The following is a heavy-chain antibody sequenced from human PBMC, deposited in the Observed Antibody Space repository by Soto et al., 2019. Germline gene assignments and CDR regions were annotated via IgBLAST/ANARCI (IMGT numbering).Heavy chain of an antibody. CDR2: IIPMFGTA. CDR3: ASGIQLWLRRINNGYSG. J-gene: IGHJ4*02. Sequence: QVQLVQSGAEVKKPESSVKVSCKAPGGTFSTYAISWVRQAPGQGLEWMGGIIPMFGTANYAQRFQDRVTISADQTTNPGHKEPNRLRTGDTAVYFCASGIQLWLRRINNGYSGWGQGTLVTVSS. D-gene: IGHD5-18*01. V-gene: IGHV1-69*12. CDR1: GGTFSTYA.